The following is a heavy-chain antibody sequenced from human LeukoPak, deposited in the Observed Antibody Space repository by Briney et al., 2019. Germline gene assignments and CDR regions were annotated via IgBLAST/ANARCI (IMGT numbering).Heavy chain of an antibody. CDR1: GFTFSSYW. D-gene: IGHD6-13*01. CDR2: IKQDGSEK. Sequence: GGSLRLTCAASGFTFSSYWMSWVRQAPGKGLEWVANIKQDGSEKYYVDSVKGRFTISRDNAKNSLYLQMNSLRAEDTAVYYCARDSSSWYVYYYYYGMDVWGQGTTVTVSS. V-gene: IGHV3-7*01. CDR3: ARDSSSWYVYYYYYGMDV. J-gene: IGHJ6*02.